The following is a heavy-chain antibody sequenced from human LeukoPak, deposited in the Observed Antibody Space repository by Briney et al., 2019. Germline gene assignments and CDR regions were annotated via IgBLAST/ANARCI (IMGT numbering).Heavy chain of an antibody. CDR1: GGTFSSYA. D-gene: IGHD3-10*01. CDR3: AREHYYGSGSYYWGMDV. CDR2: IIPIFGTA. V-gene: IGHV1-69*13. J-gene: IGHJ6*04. Sequence: GGSVKVSCKASGGTFSSYAISGVRQAPGQGREWVGGIIPIFGTANYAQKFQGRVTITADESTSTAYMELSSLRSEDTAVYYCAREHYYGSGSYYWGMDVWGKGTTVTVSS.